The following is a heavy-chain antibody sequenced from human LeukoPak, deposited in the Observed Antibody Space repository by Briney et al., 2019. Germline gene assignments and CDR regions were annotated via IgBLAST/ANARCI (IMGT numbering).Heavy chain of an antibody. D-gene: IGHD3-10*01. CDR3: ARDSGTTGEVKFDP. CDR2: HYTSGST. J-gene: IGHJ5*02. Sequence: ETLSLTCTVSGVSLRRQHGRWLRQPAGEALEWMGRHYTSGSTDYNPSLKSRVTMSVDTSKNKFSLKLSSVTAADTAVYYCARDSGTTGEVKFDPWGQGTLVTVSS. V-gene: IGHV4-4*07. CDR1: GVSLRRQH.